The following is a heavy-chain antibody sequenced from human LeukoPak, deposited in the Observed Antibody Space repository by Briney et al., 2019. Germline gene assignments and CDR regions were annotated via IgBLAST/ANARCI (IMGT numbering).Heavy chain of an antibody. Sequence: TGGSLRLSCAASGFTFSNYWMIWLRQAPGKGLEWVANINKDGSGKYYVDSVKGRFTSSRDNAKKSLYLQMNSLTAEDTAVYYCARATTAGFLERTSAFDIWGQGTMVTVSS. CDR3: ARATTAGFLERTSAFDI. CDR2: INKDGSGK. D-gene: IGHD3-3*01. CDR1: GFTFSNYW. V-gene: IGHV3-7*01. J-gene: IGHJ3*02.